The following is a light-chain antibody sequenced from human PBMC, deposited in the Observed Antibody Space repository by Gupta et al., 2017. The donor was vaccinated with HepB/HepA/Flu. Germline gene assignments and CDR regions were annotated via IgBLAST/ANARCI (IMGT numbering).Light chain of an antibody. CDR1: QNVSNGY. CDR2: ATS. Sequence: IVLTQSSGTLSLSLGERATLSRRASQNVSNGYLAWHQKKPGQAPRLLLYATSSMAAGIPDRVSGSGSRTYFTLTISRLAPEDSALYYCQQYGSSYTFGQGAKLEIK. V-gene: IGKV3-20*01. CDR3: QQYGSSYT. J-gene: IGKJ2*01.